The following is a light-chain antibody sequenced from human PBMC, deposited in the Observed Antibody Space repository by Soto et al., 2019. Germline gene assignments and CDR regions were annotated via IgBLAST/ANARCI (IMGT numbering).Light chain of an antibody. V-gene: IGKV3-20*01. Sequence: EIVLTQSPGTLSLSPRESATLSCRASQSIGNNYLAWYQHKPGQAPRLLIYGASNRAPGIPDRFSGSGSGTDFTLTIRRLEPEDFAIYYCQQYAASPRTFGQGTQVEVK. CDR3: QQYAASPRT. CDR2: GAS. J-gene: IGKJ1*01. CDR1: QSIGNNY.